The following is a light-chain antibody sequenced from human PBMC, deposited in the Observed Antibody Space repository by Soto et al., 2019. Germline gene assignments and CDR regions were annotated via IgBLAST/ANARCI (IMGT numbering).Light chain of an antibody. CDR2: DGS. CDR3: QQRTRWPMP. J-gene: IGKJ5*01. CDR1: QNLHSF. Sequence: DSLLTLSPATLSVSQRERVPLSCRASQNLHSFLNWYQQRPGQAPRPLIYDGSKRAAGVPDRISGDGSGTDYTLTISSLEPEDFAVYYCQQRTRWPMPFGQGTRLAI. V-gene: IGKV3-11*01.